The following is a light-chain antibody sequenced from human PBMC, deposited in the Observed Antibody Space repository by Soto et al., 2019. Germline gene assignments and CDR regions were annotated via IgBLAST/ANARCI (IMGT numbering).Light chain of an antibody. J-gene: IGKJ1*01. V-gene: IGKV1-39*01. CDR2: AAS. CDR1: QSISSY. CDR3: QQSYSTPWT. Sequence: DIQMTQSPSSLSASVGVRVTITCRASQSISSYLNWYQQKPGKAPKLLIYAASSLQSGVPSRFRGRGSGTDFTLTISSLQPEDVATYYFQQSYSTPWTFGQGTKLEIK.